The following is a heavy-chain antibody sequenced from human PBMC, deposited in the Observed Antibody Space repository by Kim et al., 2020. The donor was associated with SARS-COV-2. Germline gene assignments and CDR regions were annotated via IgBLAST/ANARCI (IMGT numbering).Heavy chain of an antibody. D-gene: IGHD3-16*01. V-gene: IGHV4-59*08. CDR1: GGSISSYY. CDR2: IYYSGST. CDR3: SRRGGSGYYYYYYMDV. J-gene: IGHJ6*03. Sequence: SETLSLTCTVSGGSISSYYWSWIRQPPGKGLEWIGYIYYSGSTNYNPSLKSRVTISVDTSKNQFSLKLNSVTAADTAVYYCSRRGGSGYYYYYYMDVWG.